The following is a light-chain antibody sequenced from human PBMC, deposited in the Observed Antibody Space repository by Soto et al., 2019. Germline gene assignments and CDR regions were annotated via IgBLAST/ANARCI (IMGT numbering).Light chain of an antibody. CDR1: SSDVGLYDY. Sequence: SALTQPASVSGPPGQSITISCTGTSSDVGLYDYVSWYQQHPGKAPQLMIYAVSNRPSGVSNRFSASKSGNTASLFISGLQAEDEADYYCSSYTSDSSYVFGSGTKVTVL. CDR3: SSYTSDSSYV. J-gene: IGLJ1*01. V-gene: IGLV2-14*01. CDR2: AVS.